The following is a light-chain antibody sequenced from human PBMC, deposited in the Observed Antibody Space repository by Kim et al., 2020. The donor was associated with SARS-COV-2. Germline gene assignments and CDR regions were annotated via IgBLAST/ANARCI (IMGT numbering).Light chain of an antibody. Sequence: EIVMTQSPATLSVSPGERATLSCRASQTVSSNLAWYQRKPGQAPRLLIYGASARATGIPARFSGSGSGTDFTLTISSLQSEDSAVYYCQQYNDWPRTFGQGTKVDIK. CDR2: GAS. CDR1: QTVSSN. V-gene: IGKV3-15*01. CDR3: QQYNDWPRT. J-gene: IGKJ1*01.